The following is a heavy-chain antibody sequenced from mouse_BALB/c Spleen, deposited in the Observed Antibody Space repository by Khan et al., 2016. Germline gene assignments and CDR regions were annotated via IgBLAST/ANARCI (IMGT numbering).Heavy chain of an antibody. CDR3: TTTTPVDY. D-gene: IGHD2-1*01. Sequence: EVKLEESGPGLVKPSQSLSLTCTVTGYSITSDYAWNWIRQFPGYKLEWMAYITYSGNTSYNPSLKSRISITRDTSKNQFFLRLNSVTTEDTATXYCTTTTPVDYWGQGTSVTVSS. CDR2: ITYSGNT. V-gene: IGHV3-2*02. CDR1: GYSITSDYA. J-gene: IGHJ4*01.